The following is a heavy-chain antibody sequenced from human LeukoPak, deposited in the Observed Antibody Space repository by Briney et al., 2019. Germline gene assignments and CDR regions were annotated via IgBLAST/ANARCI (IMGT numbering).Heavy chain of an antibody. D-gene: IGHD6-19*01. CDR1: GFTFSSYA. Sequence: GGSLRLSCAASGFTFSSYAMHWIRQAPGKGLEWVAVISYDGSNKYYADSVKGRFTISRDNSKNTLYLQTNSLRAEDTAVYYCARGTPPGIAVAGTTDYWGQGTLVTVSS. J-gene: IGHJ4*02. CDR3: ARGTPPGIAVAGTTDY. V-gene: IGHV3-30-3*01. CDR2: ISYDGSNK.